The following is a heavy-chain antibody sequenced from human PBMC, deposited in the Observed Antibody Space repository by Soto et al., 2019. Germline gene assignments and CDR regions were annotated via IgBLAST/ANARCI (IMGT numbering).Heavy chain of an antibody. Sequence: QVQLVQSGAEVKKPGASVKVSCKASGYTFTSYAMHWVRQAPGQRLEWMGWINAGNGNTKYSQKFQGRVTITRDTSASTAYMELSSLRSEDTAVYYCARERGVSSGWYGGSDYWGQGTLVTVSS. J-gene: IGHJ4*02. CDR2: INAGNGNT. V-gene: IGHV1-3*01. D-gene: IGHD6-19*01. CDR3: ARERGVSSGWYGGSDY. CDR1: GYTFTSYA.